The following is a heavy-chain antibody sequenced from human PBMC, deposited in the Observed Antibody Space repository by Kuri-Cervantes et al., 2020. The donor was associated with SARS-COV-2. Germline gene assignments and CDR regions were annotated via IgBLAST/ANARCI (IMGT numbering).Heavy chain of an antibody. CDR1: GYTFTSYY. Sequence: ASVKVSCKASGYTFTSYYMHWVRQAPGQGLEWMGIINPSGGSTSYAQKFQGRVTMTRDTSTSTVYMELSSLRSEDTAVYYCARAQEHNAQQLDGVDYWGQGTLVTVSS. D-gene: IGHD6-13*01. CDR3: ARAQEHNAQQLDGVDY. J-gene: IGHJ4*02. CDR2: INPSGGST. V-gene: IGHV1-46*01.